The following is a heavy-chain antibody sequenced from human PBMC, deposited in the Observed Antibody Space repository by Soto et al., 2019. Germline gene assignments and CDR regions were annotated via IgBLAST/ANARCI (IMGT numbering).Heavy chain of an antibody. CDR2: ISAYNGNT. Sequence: ASVKVSCKASGYTFTSYGISWVRQAPGQGLEWMGWISAYNGNTNYAQKLQGRVTMTTDTSTSTAYMELRSLRSDDTAVYYCARALYYDSSGYTYYFDYWDQGTLVTVSS. J-gene: IGHJ4*02. CDR1: GYTFTSYG. CDR3: ARALYYDSSGYTYYFDY. V-gene: IGHV1-18*01. D-gene: IGHD3-22*01.